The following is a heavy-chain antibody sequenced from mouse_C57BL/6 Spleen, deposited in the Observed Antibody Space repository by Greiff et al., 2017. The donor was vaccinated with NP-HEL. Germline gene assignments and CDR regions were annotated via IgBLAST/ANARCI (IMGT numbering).Heavy chain of an antibody. V-gene: IGHV1-55*01. J-gene: IGHJ4*01. CDR1: GYTFTSYW. CDR3: ARTDYDYDNYAMDY. CDR2: IYPGSGST. D-gene: IGHD2-4*01. Sequence: VQLQQPGAELVKPGASVKMSCKASGYTFTSYWITWVKQRPGQGLEWIGDIYPGSGSTNYNEKFKSKATLTVDTSSSTAYMQLSSLTSEDSAVYYCARTDYDYDNYAMDYWGQGTSVTVSS.